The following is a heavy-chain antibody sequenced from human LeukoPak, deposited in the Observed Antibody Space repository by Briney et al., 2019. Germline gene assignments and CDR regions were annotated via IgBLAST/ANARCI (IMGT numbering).Heavy chain of an antibody. Sequence: PSETLSLTCTVSGGSISSSSYYWGWIRQPPGKGLEWIGSIYYSGSTYYNPSLKSRVTISVDTSKNQFSLKLSSVTAADTAVYYCARLQALLRFLEWLPKNGGLGFDPWGQGTPVTVSS. CDR3: ARLQALLRFLEWLPKNGGLGFDP. V-gene: IGHV4-39*01. D-gene: IGHD3-3*01. CDR1: GGSISSSSYY. CDR2: IYYSGST. J-gene: IGHJ5*02.